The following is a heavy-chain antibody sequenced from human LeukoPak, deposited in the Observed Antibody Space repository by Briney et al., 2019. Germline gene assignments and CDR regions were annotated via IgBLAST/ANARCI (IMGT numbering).Heavy chain of an antibody. J-gene: IGHJ4*02. Sequence: GGSLRLSCAASGLTFSSYDMHWVRQATGKGLEWVSGIGTAGDTYYAGSVKGRFTISRENAKNSLYLQMNSLRAEDTAVYYCARGAATGPTLGLDYWGQGTLVTVSS. CDR2: IGTAGDT. CDR3: ARGAATGPTLGLDY. V-gene: IGHV3-13*01. CDR1: GLTFSSYD. D-gene: IGHD6-13*01.